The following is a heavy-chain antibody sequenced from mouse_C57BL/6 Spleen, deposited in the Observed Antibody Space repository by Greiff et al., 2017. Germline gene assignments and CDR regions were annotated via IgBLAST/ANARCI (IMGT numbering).Heavy chain of an antibody. J-gene: IGHJ1*03. V-gene: IGHV5-4*01. CDR3: ARLNWGRGYFDV. Sequence: DVHLVESGGGLVKPGGSLKLSCAASGFTFSSYAMSWVRQTPEKRLEWVATISDGGSYTYYPDNVKGRFTISRDNAKNNLYLQMSHLKSEDTAMYYCARLNWGRGYFDVWGTGTTVTVSS. D-gene: IGHD4-1*01. CDR2: ISDGGSYT. CDR1: GFTFSSYA.